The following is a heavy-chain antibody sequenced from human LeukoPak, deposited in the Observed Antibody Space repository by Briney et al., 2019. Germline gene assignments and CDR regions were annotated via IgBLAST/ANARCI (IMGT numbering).Heavy chain of an antibody. V-gene: IGHV3-66*01. CDR2: IHRGGNT. D-gene: IGHD3-16*01. Sequence: GGTLRLSCAVSGFTLSGNYMSWVRQAPRKGVGWLSVIHRGGNTYYADSVKSRFTISRDSSKNTVFLQMDSLRAEDTAVYYCARDPGYGLGVDYGDYWGQGTLVTVSS. J-gene: IGHJ4*02. CDR1: GFTLSGNY. CDR3: ARDPGYGLGVDYGDY.